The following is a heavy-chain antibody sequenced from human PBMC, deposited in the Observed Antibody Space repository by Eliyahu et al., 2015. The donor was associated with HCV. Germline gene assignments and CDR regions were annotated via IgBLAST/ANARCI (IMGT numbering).Heavy chain of an antibody. V-gene: IGHV4-59*08. CDR3: ARREQYSSSGGFYSRYYGMDV. D-gene: IGHD6-6*01. CDR2: IYYSGGT. CDR1: GGSISSYY. J-gene: IGHJ6*02. Sequence: QVQLQESGPGLVKPSETLSLTCTVSGGSISSYYWSWIRQPPGKGLEWIGYIYYSGGTNYNPSLKSRVTISVDTSKNQFSLKLSSVTAADTAVYYCARREQYSSSGGFYSRYYGMDVWGQGTTVTVSS.